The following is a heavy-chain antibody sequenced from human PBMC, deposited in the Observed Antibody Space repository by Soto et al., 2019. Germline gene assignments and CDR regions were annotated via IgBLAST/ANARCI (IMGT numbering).Heavy chain of an antibody. CDR1: GGSISSRRYC. CDR2: IYYSGST. J-gene: IGHJ6*04. CDR3: ARYRYYGSSGQGYYGMGV. V-gene: IGHV4-39*01. Sequence: PSETLSLTCTVSGGSISSRRYCWGWIRQPPGKGLEWIGSIYYSGSTYYNPSLKSRVTISLDTSKNQFSLKLSSVNAADTAVYYCARYRYYGSSGQGYYGMGVWGKGPTVTVS. D-gene: IGHD3-22*01.